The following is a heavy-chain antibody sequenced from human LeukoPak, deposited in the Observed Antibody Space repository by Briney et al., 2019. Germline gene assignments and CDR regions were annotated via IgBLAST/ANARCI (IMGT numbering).Heavy chain of an antibody. D-gene: IGHD1-26*01. V-gene: IGHV3-74*01. CDR1: GFTFSSHW. J-gene: IGHJ4*02. CDR3: AREIVGAREFDY. Sequence: GGSLRLSCAASGFTFSSHWMHWVRQAPGKGLVWVSRINRDGSSTSYADSVKGRLTISRDNAKNMLYLQMNSLRAEDTAVYYCAREIVGAREFDYWGQGTLVTVSS. CDR2: INRDGSST.